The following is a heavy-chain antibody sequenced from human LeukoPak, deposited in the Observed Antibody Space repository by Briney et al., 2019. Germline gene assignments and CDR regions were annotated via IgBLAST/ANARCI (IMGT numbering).Heavy chain of an antibody. Sequence: GGSLRLSCAASGFTFSSYWMSWVRQAPGKGLEWVANIKQDGSEKYYVDSVKGRFTISRDNAKNSLYLQMNSLRAEDTAVYYCARDSEIVVVPAAMSDYWGQGTLVTVSS. D-gene: IGHD2-2*01. CDR1: GFTFSSYW. CDR3: ARDSEIVVVPAAMSDY. J-gene: IGHJ4*02. V-gene: IGHV3-7*01. CDR2: IKQDGSEK.